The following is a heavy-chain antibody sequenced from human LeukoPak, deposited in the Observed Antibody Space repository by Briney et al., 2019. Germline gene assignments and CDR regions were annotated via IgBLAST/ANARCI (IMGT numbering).Heavy chain of an antibody. CDR2: IGTAADT. CDR1: GFTLSSYD. V-gene: IGHV3-13*01. CDR3: ARGPIVGITETKGYFDY. J-gene: IGHJ4*02. D-gene: IGHD1-7*01. Sequence: GGSLRLSCAASGFTLSSYDMHWVRQAPGRGLEWVSFIGTAADTYSPGSVKGRFTISRENAKNSLYLQMNSLRAGDTAVYYCARGPIVGITETKGYFDYWGQGILVTVSS.